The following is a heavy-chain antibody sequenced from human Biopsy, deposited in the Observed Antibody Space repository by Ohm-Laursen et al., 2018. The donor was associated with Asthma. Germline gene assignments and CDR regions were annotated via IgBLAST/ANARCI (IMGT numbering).Heavy chain of an antibody. CDR1: GYTFNSAG. CDR2: NSVYNGNT. J-gene: IGHJ6*02. D-gene: IGHD3-10*01. CDR3: ARAVDYSHYYGIDV. V-gene: IGHV1-18*01. Sequence: GASVKVSCKPSGYTFNSAGITWVRQAPGQGLEWMGWNSVYNGNTKVAQKLQDRVTMITDTSTSTAYMELRSLRSDDTAVYFCARAVDYSHYYGIDVWGQGTTVTVS.